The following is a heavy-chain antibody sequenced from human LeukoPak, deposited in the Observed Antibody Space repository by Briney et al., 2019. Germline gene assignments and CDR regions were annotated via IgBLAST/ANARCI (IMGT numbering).Heavy chain of an antibody. J-gene: IGHJ5*02. CDR2: IYYSGST. D-gene: IGHD2-2*01. Sequence: SETLSLNCTVSGGSISSSSYYWGWIRQPPGKGLEWIGSIYYSGSTYYNPSLKSRVTISVDTSKNQFSLKLSSVTATDTAVYYCARRRGSNTSFNWFDPWGQGTLVTVSS. CDR3: ARRRGSNTSFNWFDP. CDR1: GGSISSSSYY. V-gene: IGHV4-39*01.